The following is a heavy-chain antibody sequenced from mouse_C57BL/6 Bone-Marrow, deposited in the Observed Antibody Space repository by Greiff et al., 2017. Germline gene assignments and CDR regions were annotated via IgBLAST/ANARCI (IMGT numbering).Heavy chain of an antibody. Sequence: VKLQQPGAELVMPGASVKLSCKASGYTFTSYWMHWVKQRPGQGLEWIGKIDPSDSCTNYNQKFKGKSTLTVDKSSSTAYMQLSSLTSEDSAVYYCVYYYGSSAYWGQGTLVTVSA. D-gene: IGHD1-1*01. CDR1: GYTFTSYW. CDR3: VYYYGSSAY. J-gene: IGHJ3*01. CDR2: IDPSDSCT. V-gene: IGHV1-69*01.